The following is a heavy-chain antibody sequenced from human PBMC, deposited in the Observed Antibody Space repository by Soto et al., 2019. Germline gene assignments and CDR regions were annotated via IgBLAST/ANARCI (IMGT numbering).Heavy chain of an antibody. CDR3: ARGPPNWGFDY. D-gene: IGHD7-27*01. J-gene: IGHJ4*02. CDR1: GYTFTSYD. Sequence: QVQLVQSGAEVKKPGASVKVSCKASGYTFTSYDINWVRQATGQGLEWVGWMSPNSGNTGYAQKFQGRVTMTRTTPASTAYMELTSLRSDDTAIYYCARGPPNWGFDYWGQGTLVTVSS. V-gene: IGHV1-8*01. CDR2: MSPNSGNT.